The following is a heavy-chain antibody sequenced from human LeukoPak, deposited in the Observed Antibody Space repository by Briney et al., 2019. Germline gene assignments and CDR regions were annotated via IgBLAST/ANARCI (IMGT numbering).Heavy chain of an antibody. CDR3: ARFSGYYS. J-gene: IGHJ4*02. CDR1: GFTVSSNY. CDR2: IYSGGST. V-gene: IGHV3-53*05. Sequence: GGSLRLSCAASGFTVSSNYMSWGLQAPGKGREWVSDIYSGGSTYYADSVKCRFTISRDNSKTTLYLQMNSLGGEDTAVYYCARFSGYYSWGQGTLVTVSS. D-gene: IGHD3-22*01.